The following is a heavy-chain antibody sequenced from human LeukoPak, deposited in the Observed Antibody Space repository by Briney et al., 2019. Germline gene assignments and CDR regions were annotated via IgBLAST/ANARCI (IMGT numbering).Heavy chain of an antibody. Sequence: PSETLSLTCAVYGGSFSGYYWGWIRQPPGKGLEWIGSIYYSGSTYYNPSLKSRVTISVDTSKNQFSLKLSSVTAADTAVYYCAREIVVVVAASTNWFDPWGQGTLVTVSS. CDR1: GGSFSGYY. V-gene: IGHV4-34*01. D-gene: IGHD2-15*01. CDR2: IYYSGST. J-gene: IGHJ5*02. CDR3: AREIVVVVAASTNWFDP.